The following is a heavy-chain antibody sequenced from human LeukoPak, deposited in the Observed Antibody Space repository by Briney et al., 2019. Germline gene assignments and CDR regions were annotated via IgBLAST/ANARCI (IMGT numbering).Heavy chain of an antibody. D-gene: IGHD1-26*01. J-gene: IGHJ4*02. CDR1: GYTFTSYY. Sequence: ASVKVSFKASGYTFTSYYMHWVRQAPGQGLEWMGIINPSGGSTSYAQKFQGRVTMTRDMSTSTVYMELSSLRSEDTAVYYCARDLRVGATFGYWGQGTLVTVSS. CDR2: INPSGGST. V-gene: IGHV1-46*01. CDR3: ARDLRVGATFGY.